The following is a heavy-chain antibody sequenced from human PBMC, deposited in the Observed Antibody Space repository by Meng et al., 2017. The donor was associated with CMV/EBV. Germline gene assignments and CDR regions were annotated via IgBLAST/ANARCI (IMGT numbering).Heavy chain of an antibody. CDR1: GFTFSSYS. V-gene: IGHV3-21*01. Sequence: GGSLRLSCAASGFTFSSYSMNWVRQAPGKGLEWVSSISSSSSYIYYADSVKGRFTISRDNAKNSLYLQMNSLRAEDTAVYYCARVRGSSWYDEVDYYYYYSMDVWGQGTTVTVSS. J-gene: IGHJ6*02. D-gene: IGHD6-13*01. CDR3: ARVRGSSWYDEVDYYYYYSMDV. CDR2: ISSSSSYI.